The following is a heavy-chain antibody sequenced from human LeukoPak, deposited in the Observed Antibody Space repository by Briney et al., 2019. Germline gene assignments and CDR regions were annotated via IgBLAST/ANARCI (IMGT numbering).Heavy chain of an antibody. Sequence: GGSLRLSCAASGFTFSDYYMSWIRQAPGKGLEWVSAISGSGGSTYYADSVKGRFTISRDNSKNTLYLQMNSLRAEDTAVYYCAKYGVQWRHTFFDYWGQGTLVTVSS. V-gene: IGHV3-23*01. J-gene: IGHJ4*02. CDR2: ISGSGGST. CDR3: AKYGVQWRHTFFDY. CDR1: GFTFSDYY. D-gene: IGHD1-26*01.